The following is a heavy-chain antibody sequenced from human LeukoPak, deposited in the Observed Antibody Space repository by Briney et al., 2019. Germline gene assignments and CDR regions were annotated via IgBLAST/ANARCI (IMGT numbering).Heavy chain of an antibody. V-gene: IGHV1-18*01. J-gene: IGHJ3*02. CDR3: AREMGYSYGHPQGAFDI. D-gene: IGHD5-18*01. CDR1: GYSFTSYG. CDR2: MSAYNGKT. Sequence: ASVKVSCKASGYSFTSYGFNWVRQAPGQGLEWMGWMSAYNGKTNYAHSLQGRVTVTADTSTSTAYMELRSLRSEDTAVYYCAREMGYSYGHPQGAFDIWGQGTMVTVSS.